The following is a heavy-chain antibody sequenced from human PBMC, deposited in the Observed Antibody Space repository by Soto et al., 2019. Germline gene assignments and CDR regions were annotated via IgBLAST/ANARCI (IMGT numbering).Heavy chain of an antibody. V-gene: IGHV3-21*01. D-gene: IGHD6-6*01. CDR2: ISSSSSYI. CDR3: ARDLIWGYSSSYNWFDP. Sequence: GGSLRLSCAASGFTFSSYSMNWVRQAPGKGLEWVSSISSSSSYIYYADSVKGRFTISRDNAKNSLYLQMNSLRAEDTAVYYCARDLIWGYSSSYNWFDPWGQGTLVTVSS. J-gene: IGHJ5*02. CDR1: GFTFSSYS.